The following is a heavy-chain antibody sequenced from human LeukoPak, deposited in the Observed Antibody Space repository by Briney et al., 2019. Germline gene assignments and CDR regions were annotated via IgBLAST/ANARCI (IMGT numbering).Heavy chain of an antibody. CDR3: ARTGSTVTMLYPFDH. CDR2: INHSGST. J-gene: IGHJ4*02. Sequence: SETLSLTCAVYGGSFSGYYWSWIRQPPGKGLEWIGEINHSGSTNYNASLKSRVTISVDTSKNQFSLKLSSVTAADTAVYYCARTGSTVTMLYPFDHWGQGTLVTVSS. D-gene: IGHD4-17*01. V-gene: IGHV4-34*01. CDR1: GGSFSGYY.